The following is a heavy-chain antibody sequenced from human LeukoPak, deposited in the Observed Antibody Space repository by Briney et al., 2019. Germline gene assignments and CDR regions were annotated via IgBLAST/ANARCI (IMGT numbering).Heavy chain of an antibody. J-gene: IGHJ4*02. Sequence: SETLCLTCTVSGGSISSYYWSWIRQPPGKGLEWIGYIYYSGSTNYNPSLKSRVTISVDTSKNQFSLKLSSVTAADTAVYYCARRKTGTFDYWGQGTLVTVSS. CDR3: ARRKTGTFDY. D-gene: IGHD1-1*01. V-gene: IGHV4-59*01. CDR1: GGSISSYY. CDR2: IYYSGST.